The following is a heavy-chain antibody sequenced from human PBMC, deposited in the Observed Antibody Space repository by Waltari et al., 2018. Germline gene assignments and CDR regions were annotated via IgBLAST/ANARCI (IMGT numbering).Heavy chain of an antibody. Sequence: EVQLVESGGGLIQPGGSLRLSCAASGFTVSSNYMSWVRQAPGKGLEWVSVIYSGGRTYYADSVKGRFTISRDNSKNTLYLQMNSLRAEDTAVYYCARDPDRGGYDYYAFDIWGQGTMVTVSS. CDR3: ARDPDRGGYDYYAFDI. CDR1: GFTVSSNY. CDR2: IYSGGRT. V-gene: IGHV3-53*01. D-gene: IGHD5-12*01. J-gene: IGHJ3*02.